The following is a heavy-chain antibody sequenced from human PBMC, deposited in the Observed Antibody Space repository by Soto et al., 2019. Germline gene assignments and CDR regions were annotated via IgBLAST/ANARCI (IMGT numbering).Heavy chain of an antibody. J-gene: IGHJ6*02. V-gene: IGHV4-39*01. CDR2: IYYSGST. CDR1: GGSISSSSYY. Sequence: QLQLQESGPGLVKPSETLSLTCTVSGGSISSSSYYWGWIRQPPGKGLEWIGSIYYSGSTYYNPSLKSRVTISVDTSKNQFSRKLSSVTAADTAVYYCARLYYGGNPPGGMDVWGQGTTVTVSS. CDR3: ARLYYGGNPPGGMDV. D-gene: IGHD4-17*01.